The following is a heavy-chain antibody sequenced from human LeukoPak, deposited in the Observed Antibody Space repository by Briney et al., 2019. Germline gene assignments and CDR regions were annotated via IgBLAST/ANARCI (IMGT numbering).Heavy chain of an antibody. CDR1: RFALTTFW. D-gene: IGHD5-12*01. J-gene: IGHJ5*02. Sequence: GGSLRLSCAASRFALTTFWVNWVCQVPGKGLVWVSLINPDGTTTTYADSVKGRFTISRDNAKNTVYLQMNSLGGEDTAVYYWARDFRGSPDRWGQGTLATVSS. V-gene: IGHV3-74*01. CDR2: INPDGTTT. CDR3: ARDFRGSPDR.